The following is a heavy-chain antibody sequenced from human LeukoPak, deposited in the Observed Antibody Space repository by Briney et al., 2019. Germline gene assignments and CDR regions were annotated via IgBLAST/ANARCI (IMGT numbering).Heavy chain of an antibody. D-gene: IGHD5-18*01. CDR1: GGSISSFY. V-gene: IGHV4-59*12. J-gene: IGHJ4*02. CDR2: IYYSGTTT. CDR3: ARRDTYGYGY. Sequence: SETLSLTCAVSGGSISSFYWTWIRQPPGKGLEWIGYIYYSGTTTNYNPSLRSRVTISVDTSKSQFSLKLTSVTAADTAVYYRARRDTYGYGYWAQGTLVTVSS.